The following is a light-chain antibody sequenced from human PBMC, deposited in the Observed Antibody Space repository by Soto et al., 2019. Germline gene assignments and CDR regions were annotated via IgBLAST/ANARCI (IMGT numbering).Light chain of an antibody. Sequence: EIVLTQSPGTLSLSPGERATLSCRASQSVSASHLAWYQQRPGQAPRLLVYDVSTRATGIPDRFSGTGSGTDFTLTISSLEPEDFAVYYCQQRSNWLTFGGGTKVDIK. CDR2: DVS. CDR1: QSVSASH. CDR3: QQRSNWLT. J-gene: IGKJ4*01. V-gene: IGKV3D-20*02.